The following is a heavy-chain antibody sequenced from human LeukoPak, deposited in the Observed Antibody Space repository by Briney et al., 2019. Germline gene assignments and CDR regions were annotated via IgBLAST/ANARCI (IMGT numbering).Heavy chain of an antibody. CDR2: IYSSGST. CDR1: GGSISGYY. D-gene: IGHD3-10*01. V-gene: IGHV4-59*01. Sequence: SETLSLTCTVSGGSISGYYWSWIRQPPGKGLEWIGYIYSSGSTKYSPSLKSRVTISVDTSKNQFSLKLSSVTAADTAVYYCARVSTSRDYYYYGMDVWGQGTTVTVSS. J-gene: IGHJ6*02. CDR3: ARVSTSRDYYYYGMDV.